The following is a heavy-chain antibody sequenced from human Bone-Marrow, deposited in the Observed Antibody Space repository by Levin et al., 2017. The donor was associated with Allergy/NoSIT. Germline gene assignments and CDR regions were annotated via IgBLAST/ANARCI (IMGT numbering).Heavy chain of an antibody. V-gene: IGHV4-59*01. D-gene: IGHD5-12*01. Sequence: SQTLSLTCTVSGGSISGYYWNWIRQPPGKGLDWIGYIYYSGSTNYNPSLKSRVTISVDTSKNQFSLKLSSVTAADTAVYYCARGGSDLYSWFDPWGQGTLVTVSS. J-gene: IGHJ5*02. CDR1: GGSISGYY. CDR3: ARGGSDLYSWFDP. CDR2: IYYSGST.